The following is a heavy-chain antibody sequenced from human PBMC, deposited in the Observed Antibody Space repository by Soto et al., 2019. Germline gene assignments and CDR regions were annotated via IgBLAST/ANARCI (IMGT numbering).Heavy chain of an antibody. D-gene: IGHD2-15*01. V-gene: IGHV3-30*18. CDR1: GFTFSSYG. CDR3: AKAHLGYCSGGSCYSRGYYYYGMDV. CDR2: ISYDGSNK. J-gene: IGHJ6*02. Sequence: QVQLVESGGGVVQPGRSLRLSCAASGFTFSSYGMHWVRQAPGKGLEWVAVISYDGSNKYYADSVKGRFTISRDNSKNKLYLQMNSLRAEDTAVYYCAKAHLGYCSGGSCYSRGYYYYGMDVWGQGTTVTVSS.